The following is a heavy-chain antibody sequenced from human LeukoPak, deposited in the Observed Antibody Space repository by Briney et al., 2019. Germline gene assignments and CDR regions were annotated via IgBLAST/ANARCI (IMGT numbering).Heavy chain of an antibody. J-gene: IGHJ4*02. Sequence: GESLRLSCAASGFPFSSYSMNWVRQAPGKGLEWVSYIISSGSTIYYADSVKGRFTISRDNAKNSLYLQMNSLRAEDTAIYYCAMGIVGTQGNYWGQGTLVTVSS. CDR3: AMGIVGTQGNY. V-gene: IGHV3-48*04. CDR2: IISSGSTI. CDR1: GFPFSSYS. D-gene: IGHD1-26*01.